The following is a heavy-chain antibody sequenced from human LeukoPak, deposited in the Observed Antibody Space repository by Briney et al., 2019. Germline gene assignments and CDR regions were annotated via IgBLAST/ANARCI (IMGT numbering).Heavy chain of an antibody. V-gene: IGHV1-69*04. J-gene: IGHJ6*03. CDR1: GGTISSYA. CDR3: ARGLRLTGRRRIVNYYYYMDV. D-gene: IGHD1-20*01. Sequence: GSSVKVSCKASGGTISSYAISWVRQAPGQGLEWMGRIIPILGIANYAQKFQGRVTMTRNTSISTAYMELSSLRSEDTAVYYCARGLRLTGRRRIVNYYYYMDVWGKGTTVTVSS. CDR2: IIPILGIA.